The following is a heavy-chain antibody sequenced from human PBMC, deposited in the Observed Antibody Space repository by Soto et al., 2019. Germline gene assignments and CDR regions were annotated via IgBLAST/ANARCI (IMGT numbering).Heavy chain of an antibody. D-gene: IGHD3-22*01. CDR3: ARDLGYYDSSGYFDY. V-gene: IGHV3-11*01. CDR2: ISSGGDII. J-gene: IGHJ4*02. Sequence: PGGSLRLSCAASGFTFSDHYMSWIRQAPGKGLEWVSYISSGGDIIYYADSVKGRFTISRDNAKNSLYLQMNSLRAEDTAVYYCARDLGYYDSSGYFDYWGQGTLVTVSS. CDR1: GFTFSDHY.